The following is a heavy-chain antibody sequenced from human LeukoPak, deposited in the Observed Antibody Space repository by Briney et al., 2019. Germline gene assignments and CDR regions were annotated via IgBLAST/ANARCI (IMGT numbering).Heavy chain of an antibody. V-gene: IGHV4-39*07. CDR1: GGSISSSSYY. J-gene: IGHJ6*04. D-gene: IGHD3/OR15-3a*01. CDR3: ARAWTAYYPADV. CDR2: INHSGST. Sequence: PSETLSLTCTVSGGSISSSSYYWGWIRQPPGKGLEWIGEINHSGSTNYNPSLKTRITISVDTSTKQFSLKLSYVTAADTAVYYCARAWTAYYPADVWGKGTTVSVSS.